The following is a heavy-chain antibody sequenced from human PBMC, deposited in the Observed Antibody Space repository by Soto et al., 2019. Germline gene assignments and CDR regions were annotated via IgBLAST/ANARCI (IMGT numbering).Heavy chain of an antibody. Sequence: PSETVSLTCIVSGGCMDNYYWNWIRQPPGKGLEWIGYIYNSGSTSYNPSLESRVTISVDTSKNQFSLRLSSVTAADTAVYYCARRPGFGHAFDIWGPGTTVTV. J-gene: IGHJ3*02. D-gene: IGHD3-10*01. CDR3: ARRPGFGHAFDI. CDR2: IYNSGST. V-gene: IGHV4-59*08. CDR1: GGCMDNYY.